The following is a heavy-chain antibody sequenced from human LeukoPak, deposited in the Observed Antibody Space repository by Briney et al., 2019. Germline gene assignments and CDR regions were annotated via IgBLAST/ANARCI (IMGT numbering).Heavy chain of an antibody. CDR3: AKDLYYYGSAPYYMDV. V-gene: IGHV4-39*07. CDR2: IYYSGST. D-gene: IGHD3-10*01. Sequence: SETLSLTCTVSGGSISSSSYYWGWIRQPPGKGLEWIGSIYYSGSTYYNPSLKSRVTISVDTSKNQFSLKLSSVTAADTAVYYCAKDLYYYGSAPYYMDVWGKGTTVTVSS. CDR1: GGSISSSSYY. J-gene: IGHJ6*03.